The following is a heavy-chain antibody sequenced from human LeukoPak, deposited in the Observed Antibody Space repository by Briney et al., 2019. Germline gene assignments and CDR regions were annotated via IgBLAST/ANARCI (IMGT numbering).Heavy chain of an antibody. J-gene: IGHJ3*02. V-gene: IGHV3-48*01. CDR3: ARGSHLVLMVYAVFQAFDI. CDR2: ISSSSSTI. Sequence: GGSLRLSCAASGFTFSSYSMNWVRQAPGKGLEWVSYISSSSSTIYYADSVKGRFTISRDNAKNSLYLQMNSLRAEDTAVYYCARGSHLVLMVYAVFQAFDIWGQGTLVTVSS. D-gene: IGHD2-8*01. CDR1: GFTFSSYS.